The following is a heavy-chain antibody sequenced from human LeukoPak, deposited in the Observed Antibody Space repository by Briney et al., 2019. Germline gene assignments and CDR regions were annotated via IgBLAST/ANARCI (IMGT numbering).Heavy chain of an antibody. J-gene: IGHJ4*02. D-gene: IGHD3-10*01. CDR2: ISYDGGNK. CDR1: GFTFTSYA. CDR3: ARDLGIDYGSVDN. V-gene: IGHV3-30-3*01. Sequence: GGSLRLSCAASGFTFTSYAMHWVRQAPGKGLEWVAVISYDGGNKYYADSVKGRFTISRDNAKNSLYLQMNSLRAEDTAVYYCARDLGIDYGSVDNWGQGTLVTVSS.